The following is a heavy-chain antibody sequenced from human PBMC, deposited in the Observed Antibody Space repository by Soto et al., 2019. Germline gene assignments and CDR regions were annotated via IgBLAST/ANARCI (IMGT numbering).Heavy chain of an antibody. CDR3: ARDGILTPGGYYYYYYMDV. J-gene: IGHJ6*03. CDR2: INSDGSSK. CDR1: GFTFSSYW. Sequence: GGSLRLSCAASGFTFSSYWMHWVRQAPGKGLVWVSRINSDGSSKSYADSVKGRFTISRDKPKNTLFLKMNSLGAEDTAVYYCARDGILTPGGYYYYYYMDVWGKGTTVTVSS. V-gene: IGHV3-74*01. D-gene: IGHD3-9*01.